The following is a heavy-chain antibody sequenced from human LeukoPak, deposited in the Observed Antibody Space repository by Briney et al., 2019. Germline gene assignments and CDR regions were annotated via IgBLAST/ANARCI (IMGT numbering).Heavy chain of an antibody. CDR3: AREVARDVYSTYYYFDF. CDR2: IYTLGST. CDR1: GGSISSSY. D-gene: IGHD5-24*01. V-gene: IGHV4-4*07. Sequence: SETLSLTCTVSGGSISSSYWSWIRQSAXXXXXWIGRIYTLGSTNYNPSLKSRVTMSLDTSKNQFSLKLSSVTAADTAVYYCAREVARDVYSTYYYFDFWGQGTLVTVSS. J-gene: IGHJ4*02.